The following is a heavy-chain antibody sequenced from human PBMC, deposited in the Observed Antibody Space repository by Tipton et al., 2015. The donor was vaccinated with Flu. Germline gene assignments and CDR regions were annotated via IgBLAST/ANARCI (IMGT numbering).Heavy chain of an antibody. Sequence: SLRLSCAASGFTFSRYAMSWVRQAPGKGLEWVASISGGGGTIYFADSVKGRFTISRDNSRNMVFLQMNNLRVEDTAEYYCAKVIPEFVAGLSYWGRGTLVTVSS. V-gene: IGHV3-23*01. CDR2: ISGGGGTI. D-gene: IGHD6-19*01. CDR3: AKVIPEFVAGLSY. CDR1: GFTFSRYA. J-gene: IGHJ4*02.